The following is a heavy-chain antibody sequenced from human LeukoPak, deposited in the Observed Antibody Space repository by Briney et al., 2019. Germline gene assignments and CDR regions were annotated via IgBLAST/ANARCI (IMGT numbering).Heavy chain of an antibody. V-gene: IGHV4-39*07. Sequence: SETLSLTCTVSGGSVSSSDYYWDWMRQPPGKGLEWIGSIYYSGSTYYNPSLKSRVTISVDTSKNQFSLKLSSVTAADTAVYYCARVRSGYFDYWGQGTLVTVSS. CDR2: IYYSGST. J-gene: IGHJ4*02. D-gene: IGHD3-3*01. CDR3: ARVRSGYFDY. CDR1: GGSVSSSDYY.